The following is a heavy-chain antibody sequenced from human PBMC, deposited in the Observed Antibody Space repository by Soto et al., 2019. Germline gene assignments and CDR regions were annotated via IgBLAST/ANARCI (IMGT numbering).Heavy chain of an antibody. CDR1: GYTFTSYG. D-gene: IGHD6-6*01. V-gene: IGHV1-18*01. CDR3: AGVSSSSNWFDP. CDR2: ISAYNGNT. Sequence: QVQLVQSGAEVKKPGASVKVSCKASGYTFTSYGISWVRQAPGQGLEWMGWISAYNGNTKYAQKLQGRVTMTTDTSTSTAYMQRRSLRSDDTAGYYCAGVSSSSNWFDPWGQGTLVTVSS. J-gene: IGHJ5*02.